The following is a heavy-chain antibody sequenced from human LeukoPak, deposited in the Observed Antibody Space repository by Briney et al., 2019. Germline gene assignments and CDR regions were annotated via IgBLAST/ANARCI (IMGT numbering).Heavy chain of an antibody. D-gene: IGHD3-22*01. CDR2: IIPIFGTA. Sequence: SVKVSCKASGGTFSIYAISWVRPAPGQGLEWMGGIIPIFGTANYAQKFQGRVTITADESTSTAYMELSSLRSEDTAVYYCARVRPQYYDLSYAFDIWGQGTMVTVSS. CDR3: ARVRPQYYDLSYAFDI. CDR1: GGTFSIYA. J-gene: IGHJ3*02. V-gene: IGHV1-69*01.